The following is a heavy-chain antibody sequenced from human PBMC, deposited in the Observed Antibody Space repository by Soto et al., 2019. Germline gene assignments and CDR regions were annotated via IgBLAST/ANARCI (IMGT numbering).Heavy chain of an antibody. J-gene: IGHJ4*02. Sequence: ASVKVSCKTSGYAFTGFYIHWVLQAPGQGLEWMGWISPNTGGTSYAQKFQGRVTMTRDTSISTAYMELTRLRSDDTAVFYCARVRQPVLDYFDYWGQGTLVTVSS. V-gene: IGHV1-2*02. CDR3: ARVRQPVLDYFDY. CDR2: ISPNTGGT. CDR1: GYAFTGFY. D-gene: IGHD3-3*01.